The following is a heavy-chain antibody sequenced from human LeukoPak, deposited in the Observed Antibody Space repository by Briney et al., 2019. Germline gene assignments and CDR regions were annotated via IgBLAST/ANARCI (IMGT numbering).Heavy chain of an antibody. Sequence: GASVKVSCKASGYTFTSYYMHWVRQAPGQGLEWMGIINPSGGSTIYAQKFQGRVTMTEDTSTDTAYMELSSLRSEDTAVYYCATDIRYCSSTSCYTEFSYWGQGTLVTVSS. CDR3: ATDIRYCSSTSCYTEFSY. CDR2: INPSGGST. J-gene: IGHJ4*02. V-gene: IGHV1-46*01. D-gene: IGHD2-2*02. CDR1: GYTFTSYY.